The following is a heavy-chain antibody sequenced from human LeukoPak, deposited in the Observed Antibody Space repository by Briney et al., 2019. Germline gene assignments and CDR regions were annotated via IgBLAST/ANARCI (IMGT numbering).Heavy chain of an antibody. CDR3: ARGRKAAFDI. Sequence: PSETLSLTCAVYGGSFSGYYWSWIRQPPGKGLEWIGEINHSRSTNYNPSLKSRVTISVDTSKNQFSLKLSSVTAADTAVYYCARGRKAAFDIWGQGTMVTVSS. J-gene: IGHJ3*02. V-gene: IGHV4-34*01. CDR1: GGSFSGYY. CDR2: INHSRST.